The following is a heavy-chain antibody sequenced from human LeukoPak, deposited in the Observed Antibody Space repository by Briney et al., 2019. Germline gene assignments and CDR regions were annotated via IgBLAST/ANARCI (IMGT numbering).Heavy chain of an antibody. CDR2: ITTNGGST. Sequence: GGSLRLSCAASGFTFSNYTMHWVRQAPGKGLEYVSTITTNGGSTYYANSVKGRFTISRDISKNTLFLQMDSLRAEDMAVYYCARAHSSSWYDPSDYRGQGTLVTVSS. CDR1: GFTFSNYT. J-gene: IGHJ4*02. CDR3: ARAHSSSWYDPSDY. V-gene: IGHV3-64*01. D-gene: IGHD6-13*01.